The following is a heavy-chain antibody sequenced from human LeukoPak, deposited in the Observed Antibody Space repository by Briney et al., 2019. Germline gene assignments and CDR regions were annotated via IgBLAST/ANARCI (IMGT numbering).Heavy chain of an antibody. J-gene: IGHJ3*02. Sequence: PSETLSLTCTASGGSISSSSYYWGWIRQPPGKGLEWIGSIYYSGSTYYNPSLKSRVTISVDTSRNQFSLKLSSVTAADTAVYYCARPRSSGYYSGAFDIWGQGTMVTVSS. CDR1: GGSISSSSYY. D-gene: IGHD3-22*01. CDR3: ARPRSSGYYSGAFDI. CDR2: IYYSGST. V-gene: IGHV4-39*01.